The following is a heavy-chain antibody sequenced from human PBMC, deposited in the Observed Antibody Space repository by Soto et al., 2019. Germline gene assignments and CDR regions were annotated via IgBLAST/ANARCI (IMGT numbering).Heavy chain of an antibody. V-gene: IGHV4-28*01. CDR2: IYYSGTT. D-gene: IGHD1-26*01. CDR1: GYSISSSNW. J-gene: IGHJ4*02. Sequence: SETLSLSCAVSGYSISSSNWWCWIRQPPGKGLEWIGYIYYSGTTYYNPSLKSRVTMSVDTSKNQFSLKLTSVTAVDTAVYYCARREIQGPIDYWGQGTLVTVSS. CDR3: ARREIQGPIDY.